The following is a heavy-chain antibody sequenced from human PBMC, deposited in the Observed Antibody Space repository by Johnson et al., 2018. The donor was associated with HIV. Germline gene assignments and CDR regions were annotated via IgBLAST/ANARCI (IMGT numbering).Heavy chain of an antibody. CDR1: GFTFTTYI. CDR3: ARGGDCSGGRCYLHDAFDV. Sequence: QVQLVESGGGVVQPGRSLTLSCTPSGFTFTTYIMHWVRQAPGKGLEWVAFISYDGNDRNYADFVKCRFTISRDNSKNTLSLQLNSLRPEDTAVYYCARGGDCSGGRCYLHDAFDVWCPGTVVTVSS. D-gene: IGHD2-15*01. V-gene: IGHV3-30*04. CDR2: ISYDGNDR. J-gene: IGHJ3*01.